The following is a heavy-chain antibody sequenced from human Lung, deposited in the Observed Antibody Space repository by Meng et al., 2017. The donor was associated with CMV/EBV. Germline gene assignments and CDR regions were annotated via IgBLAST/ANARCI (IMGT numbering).Heavy chain of an antibody. D-gene: IGHD3-3*01. Sequence: GSLRLSCTVSGGSVSSTNSYWGWLRQPPGKGLEWIGTIYYSGTTHYNPSLKSRVTISVDTSKNQFSLKLNSVTAADTAVYFCARDGYYDFWSGQYKPSNWFDPWGQGTLVTVSS. CDR2: IYYSGTT. J-gene: IGHJ5*02. CDR3: ARDGYYDFWSGQYKPSNWFDP. CDR1: GGSVSSTNSY. V-gene: IGHV4-39*07.